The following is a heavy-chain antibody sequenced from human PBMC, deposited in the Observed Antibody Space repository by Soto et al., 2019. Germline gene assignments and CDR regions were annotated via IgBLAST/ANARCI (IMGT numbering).Heavy chain of an antibody. J-gene: IGHJ4*02. CDR3: ARGGMIGRGDY. Sequence: EVQLVESGGGLVQPGGSLRLSCAASGFTFSSYSMNWVRQAPGKGLEWVSYISSGSSTIYYADYVKGRFTISRDNAKNSLYMTMNSLRDEDTAVYYCARGGMIGRGDYWGQGTLVTVSS. V-gene: IGHV3-48*02. CDR2: ISSGSSTI. D-gene: IGHD3-22*01. CDR1: GFTFSSYS.